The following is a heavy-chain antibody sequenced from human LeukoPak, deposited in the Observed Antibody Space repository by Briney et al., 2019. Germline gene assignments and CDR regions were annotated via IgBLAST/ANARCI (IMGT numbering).Heavy chain of an antibody. D-gene: IGHD3-10*01. CDR2: VYISGDT. CDR1: GGSVTTSY. CDR3: ARSGVVRGVITHKTIDY. V-gene: IGHV4-4*07. Sequence: SETLSLTCTVSGGSVTTSYWSWIRQSAGGGLEWIGRVYISGDTKYNPSLKSRVIMSLDASKNQFSLSLRSVTAADTAVYYCARSGVVRGVITHKTIDYWGQGTLVTVSS. J-gene: IGHJ4*02.